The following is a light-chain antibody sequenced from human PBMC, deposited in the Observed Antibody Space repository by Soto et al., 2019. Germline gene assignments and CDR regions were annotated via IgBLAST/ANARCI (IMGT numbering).Light chain of an antibody. V-gene: IGKV1-5*01. CDR2: DAS. CDR3: QQSYRTPT. CDR1: QSIRNW. Sequence: DIQMTQSPSTLSASVGDRVTITGRASQSIRNWLAWYQQKPGQAPQLLIYDASSLESGVPSRFSGGGSGTEFTLTIRSLQPEDFATYYCQQSYRTPTFGQGTRLEIK. J-gene: IGKJ5*01.